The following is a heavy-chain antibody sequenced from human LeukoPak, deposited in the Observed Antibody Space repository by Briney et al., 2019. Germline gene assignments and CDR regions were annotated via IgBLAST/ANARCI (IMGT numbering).Heavy chain of an antibody. CDR3: AREVTTGHYYFDY. D-gene: IGHD1-14*01. J-gene: IGHJ4*02. Sequence: PRGSPRLSCAASGFTFSTYSMNWVRQAPGKGLEWVSSISSSSSHIYYADSVKGRFTISRDNAKNSLYLQMNSLRAEDTAVYYCAREVTTGHYYFDYWGQATMV. CDR1: GFTFSTYS. V-gene: IGHV3-21*01. CDR2: ISSSSSHI.